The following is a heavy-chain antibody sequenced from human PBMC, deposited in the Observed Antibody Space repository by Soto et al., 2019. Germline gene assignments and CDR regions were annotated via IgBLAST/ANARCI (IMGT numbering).Heavy chain of an antibody. V-gene: IGHV5-10-1*01. CDR1: GYSFTSYW. CDR3: ARPPPRVPDAHYSSADYGMDV. D-gene: IGHD2-2*01. CDR2: IDPSDSYT. Sequence: GESLKISCKGSGYSFTSYWISWVRQMPGKGLEWMGRIDPSDSYTNYSPSFQGHVTISADKSISTAYLQWSSLKASDTAMYYCARPPPRVPDAHYSSADYGMDVWGQGTTVTVSS. J-gene: IGHJ6*02.